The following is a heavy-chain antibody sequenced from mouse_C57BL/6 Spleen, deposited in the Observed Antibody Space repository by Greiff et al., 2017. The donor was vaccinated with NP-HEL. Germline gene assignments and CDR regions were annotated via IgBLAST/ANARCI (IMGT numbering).Heavy chain of an antibody. CDR1: GYAFSSYW. CDR2: IYPGDGDT. V-gene: IGHV1-80*01. Sequence: VQLQQSGAELVKPGASVKISCKASGYAFSSYWMNWVKQRPGKGLEWIGQIYPGDGDTNYNGKFKGKATLTADKSSSTAYMQLSSLTSEDSAVYFCARRNSDYGSSLWYFDVWGTGTTVTVSS. J-gene: IGHJ1*03. CDR3: ARRNSDYGSSLWYFDV. D-gene: IGHD1-1*01.